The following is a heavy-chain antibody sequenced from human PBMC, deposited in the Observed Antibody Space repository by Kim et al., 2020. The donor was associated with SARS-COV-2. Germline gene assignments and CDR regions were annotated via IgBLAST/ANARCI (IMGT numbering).Heavy chain of an antibody. J-gene: IGHJ5*02. CDR2: ISYDGSNK. Sequence: GGSLRLSCAASGFTFSSYGMHWVRQAPGKGLEWVAVISYDGSNKYYADSVKGRFTISRDNSKNTLYLQMNSLRAEDTAVYYCAKSKGVGSYDYGDYEGWFDPWGQGTLVTVSS. CDR1: GFTFSSYG. V-gene: IGHV3-30*18. CDR3: AKSKGVGSYDYGDYEGWFDP. D-gene: IGHD4-17*01.